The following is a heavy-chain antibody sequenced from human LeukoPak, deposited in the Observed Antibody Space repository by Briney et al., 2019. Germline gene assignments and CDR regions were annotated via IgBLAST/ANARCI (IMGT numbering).Heavy chain of an antibody. V-gene: IGHV1-3*02. CDR1: GYSFSSYA. D-gene: IGHD1-20*01. J-gene: IGHJ3*02. CDR2: SNAGNGNT. Sequence: ASVKVSCKASGYSFSSYAMHWVRQAPGQRLEWMGWSNAGNGNTKYSQEFQGRVTITRDTSASTAYMELSSLRSEDMAVYYCARANRLTGAFDIWGQGTMVTVSS. CDR3: ARANRLTGAFDI.